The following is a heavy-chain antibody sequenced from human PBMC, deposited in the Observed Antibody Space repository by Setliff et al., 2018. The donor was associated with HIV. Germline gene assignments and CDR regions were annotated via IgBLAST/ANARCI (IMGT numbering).Heavy chain of an antibody. CDR2: IASHGNWH. CDR3: ARDWPSSTAAGDC. Sequence: PGGSLRLSCAASGFTFSSAWMGWVRQAPAKGLEWVAVIASHGNWHDYAASVKGRFTISRDTSKSTLYLQMNSLTVEDTALYYCARDWPSSTAAGDCWGQGTLVTVSS. D-gene: IGHD6-6*01. CDR1: GFTFSSAW. J-gene: IGHJ4*02. V-gene: IGHV3-30*14.